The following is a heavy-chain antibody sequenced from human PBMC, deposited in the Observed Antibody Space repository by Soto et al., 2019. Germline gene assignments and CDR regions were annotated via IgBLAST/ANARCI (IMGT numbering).Heavy chain of an antibody. D-gene: IGHD2-15*01. CDR3: ARDGDCSGGSCSSRGGYFDY. J-gene: IGHJ4*02. CDR2: ISYDGSNK. Sequence: QVQLVESGGGVVQPGRSLRLSCAASGFTFSSYAMHWVRQAPGKGLEWVAVISYDGSNKYYADSVKGRFTISRDNSKNTLYLQMNSLRTEDTAVCYCARDGDCSGGSCSSRGGYFDYWGQGTLVTVSS. V-gene: IGHV3-30-3*01. CDR1: GFTFSSYA.